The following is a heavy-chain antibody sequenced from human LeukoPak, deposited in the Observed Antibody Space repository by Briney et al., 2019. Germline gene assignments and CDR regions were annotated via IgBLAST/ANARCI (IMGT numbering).Heavy chain of an antibody. V-gene: IGHV3-7*01. CDR3: ARDRPVVRTL. D-gene: IGHD3-22*01. CDR2: IKEDGSEK. J-gene: IGHJ4*02. Sequence: PGGSLRLSCAGSGLTINTHWMSWVRQAPGKGLEWVAHIKEDGSEKYYVDSVKGRFTISRDNARNSLYLQMNDLRAEDTAVYYCARDRPVVRTLWGQGTLVTVSS. CDR1: GLTINTHW.